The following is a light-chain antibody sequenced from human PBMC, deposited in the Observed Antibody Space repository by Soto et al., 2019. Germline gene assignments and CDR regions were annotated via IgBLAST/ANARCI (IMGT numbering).Light chain of an antibody. Sequence: QSVLTQPASVSGSPGQSITISCTGTSSDVGGYNHVSWYQHYPGKAPKLIIYDVTNRPSGVSNRFSGSKSGSTASLTISGLQAEDEADYFCSSYTRSTIYVSGTGTKVTVL. J-gene: IGLJ1*01. CDR3: SSYTRSTIYV. V-gene: IGLV2-14*03. CDR1: SSDVGGYNH. CDR2: DVT.